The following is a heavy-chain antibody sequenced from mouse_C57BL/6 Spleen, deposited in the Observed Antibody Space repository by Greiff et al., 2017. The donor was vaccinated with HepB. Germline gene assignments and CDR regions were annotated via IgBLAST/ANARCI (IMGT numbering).Heavy chain of an antibody. Sequence: QVQLKQSGPELVKPGASVKLSCKASGYTFTSYDINWVKQRPGQGLEWIGWIYPRDGSTKYNEKFKGKATLTVDTSSSTAYMELHSLTSEDSAVYFCARNGHYYGSSYWYFDVWGTGTTVTVSS. CDR2: IYPRDGST. CDR3: ARNGHYYGSSYWYFDV. V-gene: IGHV1-85*01. CDR1: GYTFTSYD. D-gene: IGHD1-1*01. J-gene: IGHJ1*03.